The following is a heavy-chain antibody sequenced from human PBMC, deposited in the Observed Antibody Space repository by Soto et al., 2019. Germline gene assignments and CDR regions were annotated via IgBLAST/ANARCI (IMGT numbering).Heavy chain of an antibody. V-gene: IGHV3-74*01. Sequence: EVQLVESGGGLVQPGGSLRLSCVASGFTFNYYWMHWVRQAPGKGLVWVSRIQSDGSSPDYVDSVKGRFTISRDNAKNTVYLQMNNLTAEDTSVYYCARGGDPDYWGKGTLVPVSS. CDR3: ARGGDPDY. CDR1: GFTFNYYW. CDR2: IQSDGSSP. D-gene: IGHD2-21*02. J-gene: IGHJ4*02.